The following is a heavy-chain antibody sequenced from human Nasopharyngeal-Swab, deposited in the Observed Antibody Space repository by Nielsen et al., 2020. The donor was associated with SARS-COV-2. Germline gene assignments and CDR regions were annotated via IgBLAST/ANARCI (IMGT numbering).Heavy chain of an antibody. CDR1: GGSISGGGHS. V-gene: IGHV4-30-2*01. CDR3: ASSLGGYYDSSGYYVGPLDF. Sequence: LRLSCAVSGGSISGGGHSWNWVRQPPGKGLEWIGYMYCSGSTDYNPSLKSRVTISVDRSKNLFSLKLTSVTAADTAVYYCASSLGGYYDSSGYYVGPLDFCGQGTLVTVSS. J-gene: IGHJ4*02. CDR2: MYCSGST. D-gene: IGHD3-22*01.